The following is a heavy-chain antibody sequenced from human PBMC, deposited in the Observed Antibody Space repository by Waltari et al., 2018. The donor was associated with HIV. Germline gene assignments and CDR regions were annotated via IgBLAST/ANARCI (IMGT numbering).Heavy chain of an antibody. D-gene: IGHD1-7*01. Sequence: QVQLVESGGGVVQPGRSLRLSCAASGFTFSSYAMHWVRQAPGKGLEWLAVISYDGSNKYYADSVKGRFTISRDNSKNTLDLQMNSLRADDTAVYYCARDRNTWNFGDWFDPWGQGTLVTVSS. V-gene: IGHV3-30*04. J-gene: IGHJ5*02. CDR3: ARDRNTWNFGDWFDP. CDR1: GFTFSSYA. CDR2: ISYDGSNK.